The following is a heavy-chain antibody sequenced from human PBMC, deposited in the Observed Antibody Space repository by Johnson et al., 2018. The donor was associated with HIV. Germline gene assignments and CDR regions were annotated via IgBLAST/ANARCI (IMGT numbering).Heavy chain of an antibody. CDR2: IRYDGSNK. V-gene: IGHV3-30*02. J-gene: IGHJ3*01. Sequence: QVQLVESGGGVVQPGGSLRLSCAASGFTFSSYGMHWVRQAPGKGLEWVAFIRYDGSNKYYADSVKGRFSISRDNSKNTLHLQMNSLRAEDTAVYYCARENYRRRDAFDVWGQGTVVIVSS. CDR1: GFTFSSYG. CDR3: ARENYRRRDAFDV. D-gene: IGHD1-7*01.